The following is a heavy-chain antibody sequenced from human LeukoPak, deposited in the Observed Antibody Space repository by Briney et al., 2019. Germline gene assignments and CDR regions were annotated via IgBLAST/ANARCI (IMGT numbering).Heavy chain of an antibody. J-gene: IGHJ4*02. V-gene: IGHV4-4*07. D-gene: IGHD2-2*01. CDR3: ARDGDRYCSSTSCYGLNY. CDR1: GGSISSYY. CDR2: IYTSGST. Sequence: SETLSLTCTVSGGSISSYYWSWIRQPAGKGLEWIGRIYTSGSTNYNPSLKSRVTMSVDTSKNQFSLKLSSVTAADTAVYYCARDGDRYCSSTSCYGLNYWGQGTLVTVSS.